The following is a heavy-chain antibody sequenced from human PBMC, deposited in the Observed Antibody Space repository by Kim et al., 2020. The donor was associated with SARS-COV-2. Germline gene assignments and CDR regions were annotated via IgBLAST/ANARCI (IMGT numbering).Heavy chain of an antibody. V-gene: IGHV3-30*18. Sequence: GGSLRLSCAASGVTFSSYGMHWVRQAPGKGLEWVAVISYDGSKTHYVDSVKGRFTISRDNSKNTLYLQMNSLRVEDTAVYYCAEGTYYDSSGSPFDYWG. CDR2: ISYDGSKT. CDR1: GVTFSSYG. CDR3: AEGTYYDSSGSPFDY. D-gene: IGHD3-22*01. J-gene: IGHJ4*01.